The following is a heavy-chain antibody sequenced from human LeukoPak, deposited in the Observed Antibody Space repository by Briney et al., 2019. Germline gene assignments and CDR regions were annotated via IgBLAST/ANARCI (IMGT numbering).Heavy chain of an antibody. J-gene: IGHJ6*02. CDR3: ARDGIVVVVAATRREYYYGMDV. D-gene: IGHD2-15*01. CDR2: VKPDGSDK. CDR1: GFTFSHYW. Sequence: GGSLRLSCAASGFTFSHYWMSWVRQAPGKGLEWVANVKPDGSDKYYVDSVKGRFTISRDNAKNSMYLQMNSLRAEDTAVYYCARDGIVVVVAATRREYYYGMDVWGQGTTVTVSS. V-gene: IGHV3-7*01.